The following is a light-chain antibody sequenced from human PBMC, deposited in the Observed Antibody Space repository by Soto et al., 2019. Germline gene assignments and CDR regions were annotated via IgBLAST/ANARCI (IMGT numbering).Light chain of an antibody. CDR1: QSVSSY. CDR2: DAS. V-gene: IGKV3-11*01. CDR3: QQRSNWPPYT. Sequence: EIVLTQSPATLSLSPGERATLSCRASQSVSSYLAWYQQKPGQAPRLLIYDASNRATGIPARFSGSGSGTDFTLTISRLEREDFAVYYCQQRSNWPPYTFGQGTKLEIK. J-gene: IGKJ2*01.